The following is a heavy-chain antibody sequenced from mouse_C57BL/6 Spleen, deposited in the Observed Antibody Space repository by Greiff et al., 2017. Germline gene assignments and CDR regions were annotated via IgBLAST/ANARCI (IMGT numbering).Heavy chain of an antibody. J-gene: IGHJ3*01. V-gene: IGHV1-15*01. Sequence: QVHVKQSGAELVRPGASVTLSCKASGYTFTDYEMHWVKQTPVHGLEWIGAIDPETGGTAYNQKFKGKAILTADKSSSTAYMELRSLTSEDSAVYYCTSLHWGSSYWGQGTLVTVSA. D-gene: IGHD1-1*01. CDR2: IDPETGGT. CDR3: TSLHWGSSY. CDR1: GYTFTDYE.